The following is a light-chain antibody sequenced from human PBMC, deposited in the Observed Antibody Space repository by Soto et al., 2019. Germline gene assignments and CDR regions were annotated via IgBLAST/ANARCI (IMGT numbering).Light chain of an antibody. CDR1: QSISNF. Sequence: DIQMTQSPSSLSASVGDRVTITCRASQSISNFLNWYQQKPGKAPKLLSYAASSLQSGVPSRFSGSGSGTDFTLTISSLQPEDFATYYCQQGYRTPYTFGQGTKLEIK. CDR2: AAS. V-gene: IGKV1-39*01. CDR3: QQGYRTPYT. J-gene: IGKJ2*01.